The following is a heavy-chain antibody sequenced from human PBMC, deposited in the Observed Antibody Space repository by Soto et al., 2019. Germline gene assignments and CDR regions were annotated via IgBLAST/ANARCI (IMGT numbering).Heavy chain of an antibody. CDR2: ISGYNGNT. CDR3: AREGQLGY. CDR1: GYTFTNYG. Sequence: GASVKVSCKASGYTFTNYGFSWVRQAPGQGLEWMGWISGYNGNTNYAERLQGRVTMTTDTSTSTAYMELKSLRYDDTAVYYCAREGQLGYWGQGTPVTDSS. V-gene: IGHV1-18*01. J-gene: IGHJ4*02. D-gene: IGHD6-6*01.